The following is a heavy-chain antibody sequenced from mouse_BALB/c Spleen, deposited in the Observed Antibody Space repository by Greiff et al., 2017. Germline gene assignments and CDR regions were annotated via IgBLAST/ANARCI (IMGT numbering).Heavy chain of an antibody. V-gene: IGHV5-6*01. Sequence: EVMLVESGGDLVKPGGSLKLSCAASGFTFSSYGMSWVRQTPDKRLEWVATISSGGSYTYYPDSVKGRFTISRDNAKNTLYLQMSSLKSEDTAMYYCARHDRDDVGYWYFDVWGAGTTVTVSS. CDR3: ARHDRDDVGYWYFDV. D-gene: IGHD2-14*01. J-gene: IGHJ1*01. CDR1: GFTFSSYG. CDR2: ISSGGSYT.